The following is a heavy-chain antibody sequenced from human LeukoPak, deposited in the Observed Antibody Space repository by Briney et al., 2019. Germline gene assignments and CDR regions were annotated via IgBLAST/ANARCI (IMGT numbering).Heavy chain of an antibody. CDR2: ISSSRSYI. CDR1: GFTFSSYS. J-gene: IGHJ4*02. CDR3: AGIAVGWYNFNY. Sequence: SGGSLRLSCAASGFTFSSYSMNWVRQAPGKGLEWVSFISSSRSYIYYADSVKGRFTISRDNAKNSLYLQMNSLRAEDTAVYYCAGIAVGWYNFNYWGQGTLVTVSS. V-gene: IGHV3-21*01. D-gene: IGHD6-19*01.